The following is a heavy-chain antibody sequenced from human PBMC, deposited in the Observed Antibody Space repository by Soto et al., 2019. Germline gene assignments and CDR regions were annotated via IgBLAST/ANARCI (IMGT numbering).Heavy chain of an antibody. V-gene: IGHV3-21*01. CDR2: ISSSSSYI. J-gene: IGHJ6*03. CDR3: ARAENSSPLGGSSPFHMDV. Sequence: GGSLRLSCAASGFTFSSYSMNWVRQAPGKGLEWVSSISSSSSYIYYADSVKGRFTISRDNAKNSLYLQMNSLRAEDTAVYYCARAENSSPLGGSSPFHMDVWGKGTTVTVSS. D-gene: IGHD6-6*01. CDR1: GFTFSSYS.